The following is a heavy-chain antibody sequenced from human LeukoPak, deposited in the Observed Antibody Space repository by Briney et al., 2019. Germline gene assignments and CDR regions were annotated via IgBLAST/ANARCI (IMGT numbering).Heavy chain of an antibody. CDR1: GFTFSSYA. CDR2: ISGSGGST. CDR3: AKAQTYSQFDP. Sequence: GGSLRLSCAASGFTFSSYAMSWVRQAPGKGLDWVSAISGSGGSTYYADSVKGRFTISRDNSKDTLYLQMNSLRAEDTAVYYCAKAQTYSQFDPWGQGTLVTVSS. V-gene: IGHV3-23*01. D-gene: IGHD2-21*01. J-gene: IGHJ5*02.